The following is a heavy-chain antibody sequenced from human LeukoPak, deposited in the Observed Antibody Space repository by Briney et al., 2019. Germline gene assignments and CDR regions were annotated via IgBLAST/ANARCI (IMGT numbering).Heavy chain of an antibody. CDR1: GYSFTSYW. J-gene: IGHJ4*02. Sequence: GGSLRLSCKGSGYSFTSYWIGWVRQMPGKGLEWMGIIYPGDSDTRDSPSFQGQVTISADKSISTAYLQWSSLKASDTAMYYCARYYCSSTSCYGFDYWGQGTVVTVSS. CDR2: IYPGDSDT. V-gene: IGHV5-51*01. CDR3: ARYYCSSTSCYGFDY. D-gene: IGHD2-2*01.